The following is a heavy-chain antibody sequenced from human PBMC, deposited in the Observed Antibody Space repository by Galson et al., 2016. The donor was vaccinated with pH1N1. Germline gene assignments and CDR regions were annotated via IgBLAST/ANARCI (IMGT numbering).Heavy chain of an antibody. J-gene: IGHJ6*02. CDR2: VNWDGTST. D-gene: IGHD3-16*01. CDR1: GFSFHDYT. Sequence: SLRLSCAASGFSFHDYTMHWVRQSPGKGLEWVSLVNWDGTSTYYADYVRGRLTVSRDNSKNSLYLQMNSLRSEDTALYYCAKEIQGGSYGMDVGGRGTTVTVSS. V-gene: IGHV3-43*01. CDR3: AKEIQGGSYGMDV.